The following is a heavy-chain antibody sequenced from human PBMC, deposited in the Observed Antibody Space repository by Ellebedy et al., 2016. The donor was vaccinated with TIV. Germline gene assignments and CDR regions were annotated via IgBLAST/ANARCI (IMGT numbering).Heavy chain of an antibody. V-gene: IGHV3-7*01. Sequence: PGGSLRLSCAASGFTFSNYWMSWVRQAPGKGLEWVAEINRDGSEKYYVDSVKGRFTISRDNAKNSVFLQMDSLRAEDTAVYYCAKFSSYDWDYWGQGTLVTVSS. CDR2: INRDGSEK. D-gene: IGHD5-18*01. CDR1: GFTFSNYW. CDR3: AKFSSYDWDY. J-gene: IGHJ4*02.